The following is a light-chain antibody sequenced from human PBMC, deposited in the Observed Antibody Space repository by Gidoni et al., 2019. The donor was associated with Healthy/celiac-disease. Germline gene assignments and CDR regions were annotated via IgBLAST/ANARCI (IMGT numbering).Light chain of an antibody. J-gene: IGLJ3*02. V-gene: IGLV3-27*01. CDR3: YSAADNNRGV. CDR1: VLAKKY. Sequence: SYELTQPSSVSVSPGQTARLTCSGDVLAKKYARWFQQEPGQAPVLVIYKDSERPAGIPERFSGSSSGTTVTLTISGAQVEDEADYYCYSAADNNRGVFGGGTKLTVL. CDR2: KDS.